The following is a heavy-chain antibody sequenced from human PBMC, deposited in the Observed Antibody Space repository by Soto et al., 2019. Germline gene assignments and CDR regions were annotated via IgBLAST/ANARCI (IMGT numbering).Heavy chain of an antibody. J-gene: IGHJ4*02. CDR1: GFPFRNAW. CDR2: IKSKTDGGTT. Sequence: PGGSLRFSCAASGFPFRNAWMSWFRQSPGKGLEWVGRIKSKTDGGTTDYAAPVKGRFTISRDDSKNTLYLQMNSLKTEDTAVYYCTTELPALIAVAGITWGQGTLVTVSS. CDR3: TTELPALIAVAGIT. V-gene: IGHV3-15*01. D-gene: IGHD6-19*01.